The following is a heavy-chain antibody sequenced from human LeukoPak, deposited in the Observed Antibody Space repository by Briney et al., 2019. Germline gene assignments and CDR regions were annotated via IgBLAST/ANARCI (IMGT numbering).Heavy chain of an antibody. J-gene: IGHJ5*02. V-gene: IGHV4-34*01. CDR2: INHSGST. Sequence: PSETLSLTCAVYGVSFSGYYWSWIRQPPGKGLEWIGEINHSGSTNYNPSLKSRVTISVDTSKNQFSLKLSPVTAADTAVYYCARGNFYIAAAGTRWFDPWGQGTLVTVSS. CDR3: ARGNFYIAAAGTRWFDP. D-gene: IGHD6-13*01. CDR1: GVSFSGYY.